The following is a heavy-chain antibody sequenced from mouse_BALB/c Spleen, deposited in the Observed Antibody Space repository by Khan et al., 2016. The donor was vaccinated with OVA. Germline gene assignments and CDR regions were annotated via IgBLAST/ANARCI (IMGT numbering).Heavy chain of an antibody. CDR1: GFTFSSFG. CDR3: ARSYFYGYYFDQ. D-gene: IGHD1-1*01. J-gene: IGHJ2*01. CDR2: ISGDSSTI. V-gene: IGHV5-17*02. Sequence: EVELVESGGGLVQPGGSRKLSCVASGFTFSSFGMHWVRQAPEKGLEWVAYISGDSSTIYYTDTVKGRFTISRDNPKNTQFLQMTSLRSEDMAMYYCARSYFYGYYFDQWGQGTTLTVSS.